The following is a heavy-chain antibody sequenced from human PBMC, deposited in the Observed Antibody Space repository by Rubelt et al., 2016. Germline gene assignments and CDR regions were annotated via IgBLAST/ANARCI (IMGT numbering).Heavy chain of an antibody. CDR2: ISSTSGTI. CDR3: ARVYGEAEVNWFDP. D-gene: IGHD4-17*01. CDR1: GFTFKNAW. J-gene: IGHJ5*02. Sequence: AAGFTFKNAWMNWVRQAPGKGLEWISYISSTSGTIYYADSVKGRFTISRDNAKNSLFLQMNSLRAEDTAMYYCARVYGEAEVNWFDPWGQGTLVTVSS. V-gene: IGHV3-48*01.